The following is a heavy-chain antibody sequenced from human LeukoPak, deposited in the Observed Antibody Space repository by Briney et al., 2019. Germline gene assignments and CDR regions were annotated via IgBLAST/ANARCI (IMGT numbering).Heavy chain of an antibody. D-gene: IGHD1-7*01. V-gene: IGHV1-69*13. CDR1: GGTFSSYA. Sequence: SVKVSCKASGGTFSSYAISWVRQAPGQGLEWMGGIIPIFGTANYAQKFQGRVTITADESTSTAYMELSSLRSEDTAVHYCAREWITGTKDAFDIWGQGTMVTVSS. J-gene: IGHJ3*02. CDR3: AREWITGTKDAFDI. CDR2: IIPIFGTA.